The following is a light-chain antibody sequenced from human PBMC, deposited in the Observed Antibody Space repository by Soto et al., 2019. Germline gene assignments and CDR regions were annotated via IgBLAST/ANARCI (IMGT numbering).Light chain of an antibody. CDR2: ATS. CDR3: QHGHSFPYT. J-gene: IGKJ3*01. V-gene: IGKV1-12*01. Sequence: DIQMTQSPSFVSASGGDRVNITCRASQGISTWLAWYQHKLRKAPNLLIYATSSLHTGVPYRFNGSRSRSDFMLTTNTLKTEDFATSNCQHGHSFPYTFAPGTIVDIK. CDR1: QGISTW.